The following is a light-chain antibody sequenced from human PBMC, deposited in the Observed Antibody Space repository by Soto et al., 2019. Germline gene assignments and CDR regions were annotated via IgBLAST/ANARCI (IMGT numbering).Light chain of an antibody. CDR1: QSVSTWY. Sequence: EVVLTQSPGTLSLSPGERATLTFRASQSVSTWYLAWYQQKPGQAPRLLISSASNRATGIPDRFSGSGSGTDFTLTISRLEPEDFAVYFCQQCGDSPTFGQGTRLEIK. CDR2: SAS. J-gene: IGKJ5*01. V-gene: IGKV3-20*01. CDR3: QQCGDSPT.